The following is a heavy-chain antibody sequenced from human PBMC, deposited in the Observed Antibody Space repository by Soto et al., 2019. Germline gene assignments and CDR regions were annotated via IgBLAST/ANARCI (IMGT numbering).Heavy chain of an antibody. CDR3: AGGDYYHSSGYYFYYYTMDV. J-gene: IGHJ6*02. D-gene: IGHD3-22*01. V-gene: IGHV4-39*01. CDR2: VYYGGST. Sequence: ETLSLTCTVSGGSIGSSSYYWGWIRQPPGKGLEWIGNVYYGGSTYYNPSLKSRVTISVETSKSQFSLKLSSVTAADTAVYYCAGGDYYHSSGYYFYYYTMDVWGQGTTVTVSS. CDR1: GGSIGSSSYY.